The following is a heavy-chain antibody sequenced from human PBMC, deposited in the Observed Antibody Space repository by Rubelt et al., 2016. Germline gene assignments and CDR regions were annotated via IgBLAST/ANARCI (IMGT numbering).Heavy chain of an antibody. V-gene: IGHV4-39*01. Sequence: QLQLQESGPGLVKPSETLSLTCTVSGGSISSSSYYWGWIRQPPGKGLEWIGSIYYSGSTYYNPSLKSRVTISVDTSKNQFSLKLSSGTAADTAVYYCARLRWNDFWFDPWGQGTLVTVSS. CDR1: GGSISSSSYY. CDR2: IYYSGST. J-gene: IGHJ5*02. D-gene: IGHD1-1*01. CDR3: ARLRWNDFWFDP.